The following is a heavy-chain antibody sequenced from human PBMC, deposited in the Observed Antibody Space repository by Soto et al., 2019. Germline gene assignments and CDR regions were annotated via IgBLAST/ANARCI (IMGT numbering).Heavy chain of an antibody. CDR2: INPNSGGT. Sequence: ASVKVSCKASGYTFTGYYMHGVRQAPGQGLEWMGWINPNSGGTNYAQKFQGRVTMTRDTSISTAYMELSRLRSDDTAVYYCARDSGGLLHYYGMDVLGQWTTVTVSS. CDR3: ARDSGGLLHYYGMDV. V-gene: IGHV1-2*02. D-gene: IGHD1-26*01. CDR1: GYTFTGYY. J-gene: IGHJ6*02.